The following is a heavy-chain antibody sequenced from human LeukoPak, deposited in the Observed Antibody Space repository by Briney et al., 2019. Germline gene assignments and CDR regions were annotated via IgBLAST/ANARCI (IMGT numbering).Heavy chain of an antibody. J-gene: IGHJ3*02. V-gene: IGHV3-23*01. CDR3: AKGTNFYGSGIYYNDVFDI. D-gene: IGHD3-10*01. Sequence: GGSLRLSCAASGFTFSSYAMSWVRQAPGKGLEWVSAISGSVGSTYYADSVKGRFTISRDNSKNTLHLQMNSLRAEDTAVYYCAKGTNFYGSGIYYNDVFDIWGQGTMVTVSS. CDR1: GFTFSSYA. CDR2: ISGSVGST.